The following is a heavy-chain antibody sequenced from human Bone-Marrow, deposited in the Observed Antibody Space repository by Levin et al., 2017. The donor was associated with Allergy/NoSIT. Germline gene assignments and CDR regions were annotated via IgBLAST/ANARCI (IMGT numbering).Heavy chain of an antibody. V-gene: IGHV3-21*01. D-gene: IGHD2-15*01. J-gene: IGHJ5*02. CDR3: ATGGGSSVGSGWFDP. Sequence: KPGGSLRLSCAASGFTFSNYNMNWVRQAPGKGLEWVSSISSDSSYIYYADSVKGRFTISRDNAKNSLYLQMNSLRAEDTAVYYCATGGGSSVGSGWFDPWGQGTLVTVSS. CDR1: GFTFSNYN. CDR2: ISSDSSYI.